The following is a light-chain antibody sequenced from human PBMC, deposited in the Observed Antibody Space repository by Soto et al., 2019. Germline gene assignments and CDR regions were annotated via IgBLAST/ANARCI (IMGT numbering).Light chain of an antibody. CDR2: AAS. Sequence: DIQWTQSRSLLSASVGDRVTSTCRSGQGISSYLAWYQQKAGKAAELLIYAASTWQSGVPSRFSGSGSGTQSTLTISSLQPEDFATYYCQQLNSYNVTFGQWTRLEI. J-gene: IGKJ5*01. CDR1: QGISSY. CDR3: QQLNSYNVT. V-gene: IGKV1-9*01.